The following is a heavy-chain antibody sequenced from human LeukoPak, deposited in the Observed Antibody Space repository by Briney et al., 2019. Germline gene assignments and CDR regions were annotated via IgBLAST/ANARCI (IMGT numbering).Heavy chain of an antibody. V-gene: IGHV3-66*01. Sequence: GSLRLSCAASGFTVSSKYMSWVRQAPGKGLEWVSVIYSGGSTYYADSVKGRFTISRDNSKNTLYLQMNSLRAEDTAVYYCARGGYYDSSGYYSRNDYWGQGTLVTVSS. CDR1: GFTVSSKY. D-gene: IGHD3-22*01. J-gene: IGHJ4*02. CDR2: IYSGGST. CDR3: ARGGYYDSSGYYSRNDY.